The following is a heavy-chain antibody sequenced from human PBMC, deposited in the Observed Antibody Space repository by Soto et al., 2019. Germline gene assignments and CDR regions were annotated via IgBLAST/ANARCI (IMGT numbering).Heavy chain of an antibody. CDR3: AREENCSDGICYSEYFQR. CDR2: VNPSGGST. Sequence: QVQLEQSGAEVTKPGASVKVSCKASGYIFTAYSMHWVRRAPGQGLPWMGVVNPSGGSTNYAQKFQGRITLTRDTSRNTFYMELSSLTSEDTAVYYCAREENCSDGICYSEYFQRWGQGTLVTVSS. J-gene: IGHJ1*01. V-gene: IGHV1-46*01. CDR1: GYIFTAYS. D-gene: IGHD2-15*01.